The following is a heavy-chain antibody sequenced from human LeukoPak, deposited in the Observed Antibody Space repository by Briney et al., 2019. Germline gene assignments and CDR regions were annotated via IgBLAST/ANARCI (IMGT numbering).Heavy chain of an antibody. CDR2: IYSGGST. Sequence: GGSLRLSCAASGFTVSSNYMSWVRQAPGKELEWVSVIYSGGSTYYADSVKGRFTISRDNSKNTLYLQMNSLRAEDTAVYYCARDRSPYYFDYWGQGTLVTVSS. J-gene: IGHJ4*02. CDR1: GFTVSSNY. V-gene: IGHV3-53*01. CDR3: ARDRSPYYFDY. D-gene: IGHD2-15*01.